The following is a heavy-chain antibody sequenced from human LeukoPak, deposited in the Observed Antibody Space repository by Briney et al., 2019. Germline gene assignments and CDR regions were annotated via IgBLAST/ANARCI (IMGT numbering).Heavy chain of an antibody. J-gene: IGHJ4*02. CDR2: INHSGST. V-gene: IGHV4-34*01. CDR3: ARGSVSAYYYDSSGYYYYY. CDR1: GGSFSGYY. Sequence: SETLSLTCAVYGGSFSGYYWSWIRQPPGKGLEWIGEINHSGSTNYNLSLKSRVTISVDTSKNQFSLKLSSVTAADTAVYYCARGSVSAYYYDSSGYYYYYWGQGTLVTVSS. D-gene: IGHD3-22*01.